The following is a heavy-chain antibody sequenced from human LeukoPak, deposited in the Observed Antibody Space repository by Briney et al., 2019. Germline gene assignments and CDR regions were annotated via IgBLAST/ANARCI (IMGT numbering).Heavy chain of an antibody. CDR1: GGSISSYY. Sequence: SETLSLTCTVSGGSISSYYWSRIRQPPGKGLEWIGYIYYSGSTNYNPSLKSRVTISVDTSKNQFSLKLSSVTAADTAVYYCARVGAPYSSSWYFSLWGQGTLVTVSS. V-gene: IGHV4-59*01. J-gene: IGHJ4*02. CDR3: ARVGAPYSSSWYFSL. D-gene: IGHD6-13*01. CDR2: IYYSGST.